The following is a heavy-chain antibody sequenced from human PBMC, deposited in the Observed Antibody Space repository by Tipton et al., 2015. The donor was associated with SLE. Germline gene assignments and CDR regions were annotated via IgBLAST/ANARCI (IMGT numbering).Heavy chain of an antibody. CDR3: ARGSYLDYGMDI. Sequence: SLRLSCEASGFNFDEYGMSWVRQVPGKGLEWVSGINWNGDSRGYSDSVKGRFTISRDNAKNSLYLQMNSLRAEDTALYFCARGSYLDYGMDIWGQGTTVTVSS. V-gene: IGHV3-20*04. CDR1: GFNFDEYG. J-gene: IGHJ6*02. D-gene: IGHD6-6*01. CDR2: INWNGDSR.